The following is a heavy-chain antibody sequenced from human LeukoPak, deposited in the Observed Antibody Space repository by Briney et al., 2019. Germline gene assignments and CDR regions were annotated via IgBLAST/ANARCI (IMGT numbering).Heavy chain of an antibody. CDR1: GGTFSSYA. D-gene: IGHD3-10*01. CDR2: ISAKTGDT. CDR3: TRDHNGSGSV. J-gene: IGHJ4*02. V-gene: IGHV1-18*01. Sequence: ASVKVSCKASGGTFSSYAISWVRQAPGQGLEWMGWISAKTGDTFYAQTLQGRLTMTTDTSTSTAYMELRSLRSDDTAVYYCTRDHNGSGSVWGQGTLVTVSS.